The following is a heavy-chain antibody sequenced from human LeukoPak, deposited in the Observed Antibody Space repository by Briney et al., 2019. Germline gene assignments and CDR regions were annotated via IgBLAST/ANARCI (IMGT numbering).Heavy chain of an antibody. Sequence: ASVTVSCKASGYTFTIYDINWVRQATGQGREWMGWMNPNSGNTGYTQKFQGRVTMTRNTSISTAYMELSSLRSEDTAVYYCARDLGGYDSDYWGQGTLVTVSS. CDR2: MNPNSGNT. CDR1: GYTFTIYD. J-gene: IGHJ4*02. V-gene: IGHV1-8*01. D-gene: IGHD5-12*01. CDR3: ARDLGGYDSDY.